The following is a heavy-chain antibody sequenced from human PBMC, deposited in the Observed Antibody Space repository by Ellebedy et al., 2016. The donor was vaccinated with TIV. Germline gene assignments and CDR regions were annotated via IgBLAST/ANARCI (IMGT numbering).Heavy chain of an antibody. Sequence: GGSLRLSCAASGFTFSNAWMSWVRQAPGKGPEWLSYIGGSGSHINYADSVKGRFTISRDNAKNSLSLQLSNLRAEDTAVYYCASNRGGATVTTLAIDYWGQGTLVTVSS. CDR1: GFTFSNAW. CDR3: ASNRGGATVTTLAIDY. D-gene: IGHD4-17*01. J-gene: IGHJ4*02. V-gene: IGHV3-11*03. CDR2: IGGSGSHI.